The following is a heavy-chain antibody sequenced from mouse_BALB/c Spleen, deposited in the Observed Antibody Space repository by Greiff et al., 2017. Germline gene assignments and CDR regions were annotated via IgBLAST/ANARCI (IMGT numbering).Heavy chain of an antibody. CDR1: GYAFSSSW. D-gene: IGHD2-14*01. CDR3: ARAGNRYDGNYFDY. Sequence: QVQLQQSGPELVKPGASVKISCKASGYAFSSSWMNWVKQRPGQGLEWIGRIYPGDGDTNYNGKFKGKATLTADKSSSTAYMQLSSLTSVDSAVYFCARAGNRYDGNYFDYWGQGTTLTVSS. J-gene: IGHJ2*01. CDR2: IYPGDGDT. V-gene: IGHV1-82*01.